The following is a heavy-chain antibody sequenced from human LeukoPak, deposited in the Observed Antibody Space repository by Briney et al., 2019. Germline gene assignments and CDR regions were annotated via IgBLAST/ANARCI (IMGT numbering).Heavy chain of an antibody. Sequence: GRSLRLSCAASGFTFDDYAMHWVRQAPGKGLEWVSGISWNSGSIGYADSVKGRFTISRDNAKNSLYLQMNSLRAEDMALYYCARGGSSGWYYFDYWGQGTLVTVSS. CDR1: GFTFDDYA. J-gene: IGHJ4*02. CDR3: ARGGSSGWYYFDY. D-gene: IGHD6-19*01. V-gene: IGHV3-9*03. CDR2: ISWNSGSI.